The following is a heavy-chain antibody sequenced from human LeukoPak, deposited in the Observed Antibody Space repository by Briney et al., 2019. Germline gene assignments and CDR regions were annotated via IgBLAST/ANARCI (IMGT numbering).Heavy chain of an antibody. J-gene: IGHJ4*02. CDR2: IYYSGST. CDR1: GGSISSYY. Sequence: SETLSLTCTVSGGSISSYYWSWIRQPPGKGLEWIGYIYYSGSTNYNPSLKSRVTISVDTSKNQFSLNLRSVTAADTAVYYCARYRDGYLDYWGQGTLVTVSS. D-gene: IGHD5-24*01. CDR3: ARYRDGYLDY. V-gene: IGHV4-59*01.